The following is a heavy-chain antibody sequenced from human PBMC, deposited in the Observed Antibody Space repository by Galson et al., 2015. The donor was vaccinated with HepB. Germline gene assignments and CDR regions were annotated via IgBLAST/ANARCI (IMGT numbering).Heavy chain of an antibody. Sequence: SETLSLTCTVSGGSISSSSYYWGWIRQPPGKGLEWIGSIYYSGSTYYNPSLKSRVTISVDTSKNQFSLKLSSVTAADTAVYYCARVGMGGNWFDPWGQGTLVTVSS. J-gene: IGHJ5*02. D-gene: IGHD3-16*01. CDR1: GGSISSSSYY. V-gene: IGHV4-39*07. CDR2: IYYSGST. CDR3: ARVGMGGNWFDP.